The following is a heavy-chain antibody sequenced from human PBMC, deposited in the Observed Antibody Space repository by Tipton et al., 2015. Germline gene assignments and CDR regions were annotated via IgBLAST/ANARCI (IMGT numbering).Heavy chain of an antibody. Sequence: SLRLSCAASGFTFSRYWMHWVRQVPGKGLVWVSRTDEWGSVTDYADYVRGRFTISRDNAKTTLYLQMSFLRAEDTAVYYCAGDLGGRFDQWGQGTLVTVSS. D-gene: IGHD4-23*01. V-gene: IGHV3-74*01. CDR2: TDEWGSVT. CDR1: GFTFSRYW. J-gene: IGHJ5*02. CDR3: AGDLGGRFDQ.